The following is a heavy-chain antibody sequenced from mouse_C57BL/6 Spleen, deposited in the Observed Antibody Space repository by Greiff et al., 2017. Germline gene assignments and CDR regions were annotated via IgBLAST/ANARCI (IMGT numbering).Heavy chain of an antibody. V-gene: IGHV1-53*01. Sequence: QVHVKQPGTELVKPGASVKLSCKASGYTFTSYWMHWVKQRPGQGLEWIGNINPSNGGTNYNEKFKSKATLTVDKSSSTAYMQLSSLTSEDSAVYYCARWSYYGNPFDYWGQGTTLTVSS. D-gene: IGHD2-1*01. CDR3: ARWSYYGNPFDY. CDR1: GYTFTSYW. CDR2: INPSNGGT. J-gene: IGHJ2*01.